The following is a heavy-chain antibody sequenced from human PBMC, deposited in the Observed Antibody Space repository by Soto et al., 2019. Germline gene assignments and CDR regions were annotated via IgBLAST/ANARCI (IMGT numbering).Heavy chain of an antibody. Sequence: EVQLVESGGGLVKPGESLRLSCAASGFTFSNYTMNWVRQTPGKGLDWVSSISRSSTNIFYAGSVKGRFTVSRDNANNVVYLQINSLSAEDTAIYYCARDLKVAASISYIYYGMDVWGQGTTVIVSS. V-gene: IGHV3-21*01. CDR1: GFTFSNYT. CDR3: ARDLKVAASISYIYYGMDV. CDR2: ISRSSTNI. J-gene: IGHJ6*02. D-gene: IGHD6-19*01.